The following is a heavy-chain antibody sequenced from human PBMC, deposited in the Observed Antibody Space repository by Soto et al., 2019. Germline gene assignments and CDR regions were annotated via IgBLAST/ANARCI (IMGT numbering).Heavy chain of an antibody. D-gene: IGHD3-9*01. V-gene: IGHV4-30-4*01. CDR2: IYYSGST. J-gene: IGHJ4*02. CDR3: ARAVPLTGYYYDY. CDR1: GGSISSGDYY. Sequence: SETLSLTCTVSGGSISSGDYYWSWIRQPPGKGLEWIGYIYYSGSTYYNPSLKSRVTISVDTSKNQFSLKLSSVTAADTAVYYCARAVPLTGYYYDYWGQGTLVTVSS.